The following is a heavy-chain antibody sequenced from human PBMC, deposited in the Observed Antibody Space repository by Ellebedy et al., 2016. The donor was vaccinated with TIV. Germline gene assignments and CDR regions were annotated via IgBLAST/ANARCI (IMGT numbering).Heavy chain of an antibody. V-gene: IGHV3-11*01. Sequence: GGSLRLSCAASGFTFSDYYMSWIRQAPGKGLEWVSYISNSDSSIFYADSVRCRFTISRDNAKNLLYLQMKSLRAEDTAVYYCARDARFIDHQHNWFDPWGQGTLVTVSS. CDR1: GFTFSDYY. CDR3: ARDARFIDHQHNWFDP. J-gene: IGHJ5*02. CDR2: ISNSDSSI. D-gene: IGHD2-2*01.